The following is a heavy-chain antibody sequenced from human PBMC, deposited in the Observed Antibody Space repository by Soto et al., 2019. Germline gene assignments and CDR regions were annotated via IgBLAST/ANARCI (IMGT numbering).Heavy chain of an antibody. CDR3: GRGASGSYRLDY. CDR1: GFTFSSYW. J-gene: IGHJ4*02. CDR2: INSDGSST. D-gene: IGHD3-10*01. Sequence: EVQLVESGGGLVQPGGSLRLSCAASGFTFSSYWMHWVRQAPGKGLVGVSRINSDGSSTNYADSVKGQFTISRDNAKNTLYLQMNSLRAEDTAVYYCGRGASGSYRLDYWGQGTLVTVSS. V-gene: IGHV3-74*01.